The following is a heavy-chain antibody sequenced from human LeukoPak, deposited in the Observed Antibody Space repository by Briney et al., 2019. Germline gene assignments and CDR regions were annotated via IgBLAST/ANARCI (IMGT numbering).Heavy chain of an antibody. V-gene: IGHV3-7*01. J-gene: IGHJ5*02. CDR3: ARDSNYDFWSGYYDPDNWFDP. D-gene: IGHD3-3*01. CDR1: GFTSSSYW. CDR2: IKLVVGEK. Sequence: GGSLRLSCAASGFTSSSYWMRCVRQAPGEGVGWVSEIKLVVGEKYYVDSVKGRFTISRDNAKNSLYLHMNSLRAEDTTVYYCARDSNYDFWSGYYDPDNWFDPWGQGTLVTVSS.